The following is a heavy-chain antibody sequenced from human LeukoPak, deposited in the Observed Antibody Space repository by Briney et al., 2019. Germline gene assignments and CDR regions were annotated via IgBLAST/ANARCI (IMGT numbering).Heavy chain of an antibody. CDR3: ARVTLRLWFRELLYPTYYYYYMDV. V-gene: IGHV1-8*01. Sequence: ASVKVSCKASGYTFTSYDINWVRQATGQGLEWMEWMNPNSGNTGYAQKFQGRVTMTRNTSISTAYMELSSLRSEDTAVYYCARVTLRLWFRELLYPTYYYYYMDVWGKGTTVTVSS. CDR1: GYTFTSYD. J-gene: IGHJ6*03. D-gene: IGHD3-10*01. CDR2: MNPNSGNT.